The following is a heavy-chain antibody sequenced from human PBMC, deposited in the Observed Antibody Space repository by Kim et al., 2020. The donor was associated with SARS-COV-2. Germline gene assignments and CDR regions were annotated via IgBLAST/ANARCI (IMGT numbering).Heavy chain of an antibody. CDR1: GFSFSNYA. CDR3: ARPYYCSTTTWYNYLNY. D-gene: IGHD2-2*02. Sequence: GGSLRLSCAASGFSFSNYAMHWVRQAPGKGLEWVALIWYDGSSQYYADSVKGRFTISRDNSINTLYLQMHSLRAEDTAVYYCARPYYCSTTTWYNYLNYWGQGSLVTVSS. V-gene: IGHV3-33*04. J-gene: IGHJ4*02. CDR2: IWYDGSSQ.